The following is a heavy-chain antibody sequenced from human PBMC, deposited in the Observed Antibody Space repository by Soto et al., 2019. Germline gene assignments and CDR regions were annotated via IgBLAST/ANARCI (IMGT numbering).Heavy chain of an antibody. V-gene: IGHV4-4*07. CDR1: GGSISSYY. J-gene: IGHJ6*02. CDR2: IYTSGST. Sequence: SETLSLTCTVSGGSISSYYWSWIRQPAGKGLEWIGRIYTSGSTNYNPSLKSRVTMSVDTSKNQFSLKLSSVTAADTAVYYCARDXVSSSWYRGDYYYGMDVWGQGTTVTVSS. D-gene: IGHD6-13*01. CDR3: ARDXVSSSWYRGDYYYGMDV.